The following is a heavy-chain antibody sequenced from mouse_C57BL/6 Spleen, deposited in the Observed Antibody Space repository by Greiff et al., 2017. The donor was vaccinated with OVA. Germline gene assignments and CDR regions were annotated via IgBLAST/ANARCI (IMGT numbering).Heavy chain of an antibody. D-gene: IGHD1-1*01. V-gene: IGHV5-4*01. CDR2: ISDGGSYT. J-gene: IGHJ4*01. CDR3: ARDLSTVVAYYYAIDY. CDR1: GFTFSSYA. Sequence: EVHLVESGGGLVKPGGSLKLSCAASGFTFSSYAMSWVRQTPEKRLEWVATISDGGSYTYYPDNVKGRFTISRDNANNNLYLQMSHLKSEDTAMYYCARDLSTVVAYYYAIDYWGQGTSVTVSA.